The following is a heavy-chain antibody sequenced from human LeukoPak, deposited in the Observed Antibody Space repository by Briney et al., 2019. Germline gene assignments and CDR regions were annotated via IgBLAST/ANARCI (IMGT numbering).Heavy chain of an antibody. CDR1: GFTFSSYA. CDR2: ISGSGGST. CDR3: AKAVVPDAEGPHWFDP. Sequence: GGSLRLSCAASGFTFSSYAMSWVRQAPGKGLEWVSAISGSGGSTYYADSVKGRFTISRDNSKNTLYLQMNSLRAEDTAVYYCAKAVVPDAEGPHWFDPWGQGTLVTVSS. V-gene: IGHV3-23*01. J-gene: IGHJ5*02. D-gene: IGHD2-2*01.